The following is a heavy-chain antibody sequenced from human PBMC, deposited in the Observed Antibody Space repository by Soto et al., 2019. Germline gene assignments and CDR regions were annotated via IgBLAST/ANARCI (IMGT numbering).Heavy chain of an antibody. J-gene: IGHJ4*02. D-gene: IGHD2-21*02. Sequence: GGSLRLSCAASGFTFRNFGMHWVRQAPGKGLEWVAVISYDGTNKYYADSVKGRFTISRDNSNNTLYLQINSLRAEDTAVYYCAKAVPPFVVVTASDNWGQGTLVTVSS. CDR1: GFTFRNFG. CDR2: ISYDGTNK. CDR3: AKAVPPFVVVTASDN. V-gene: IGHV3-30*18.